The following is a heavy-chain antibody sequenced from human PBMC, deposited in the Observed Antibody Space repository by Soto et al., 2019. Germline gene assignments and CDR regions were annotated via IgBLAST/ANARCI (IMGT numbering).Heavy chain of an antibody. CDR1: GGSISSYY. D-gene: IGHD3-3*01. Sequence: QVQLQESGPGLVKPSETLSLTCTVSGGSISSYYWSWIRQPPGKGLEWIGYIYYSGSTNYNPSLKSRVTISVDTSKNQFSLKLSSVTAADTAVYYCARGAALRYDFWSGYSGGYYYYMDVWGKGTTVTVSS. V-gene: IGHV4-59*01. J-gene: IGHJ6*03. CDR3: ARGAALRYDFWSGYSGGYYYYMDV. CDR2: IYYSGST.